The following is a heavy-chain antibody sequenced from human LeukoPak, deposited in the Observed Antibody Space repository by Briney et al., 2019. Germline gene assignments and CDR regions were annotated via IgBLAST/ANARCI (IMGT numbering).Heavy chain of an antibody. CDR3: ASSGWYLLTFDY. V-gene: IGHV4-59*01. CDR1: GGSISSYY. D-gene: IGHD6-19*01. J-gene: IGHJ4*02. CDR2: TYYSGST. Sequence: SETLSLTCTVSGGSISSYYWSWIRQPPGKGLEWIGYTYYSGSTNYNPSLKSRVTISVDTSKNQFSLKLSSVTAADTAVYYCASSGWYLLTFDYWGQGTLVTVSS.